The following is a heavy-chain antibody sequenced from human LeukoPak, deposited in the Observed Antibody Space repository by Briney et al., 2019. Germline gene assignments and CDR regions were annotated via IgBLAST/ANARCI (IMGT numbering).Heavy chain of an antibody. D-gene: IGHD6-13*01. Sequence: SETLSLTCTASGGSIRSYYWSWIRQPAGKGLEWIGRIYSTGSTNYNPSLKSRVTMSVDTSKNQFSLRLRSVTAADTAVYYCARQIASAGTAGFDFWGQGALVTVSS. CDR3: ARQIASAGTAGFDF. V-gene: IGHV4-4*07. CDR1: GGSIRSYY. J-gene: IGHJ4*02. CDR2: IYSTGST.